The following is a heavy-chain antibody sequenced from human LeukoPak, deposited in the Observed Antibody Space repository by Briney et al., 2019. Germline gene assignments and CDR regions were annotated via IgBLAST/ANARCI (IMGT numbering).Heavy chain of an antibody. CDR3: ARVLYYGSGSYDWFDP. J-gene: IGHJ5*02. Sequence: ASVKVSCKASGYTFTGYYMHWVRQAPGQGLEWMGWINPNSGGTNYAQKFQGRVTMTRDTSISTAYMELSRLRSDDTAVYYCARVLYYGSGSYDWFDPWGQGTLVTVSS. CDR1: GYTFTGYY. CDR2: INPNSGGT. D-gene: IGHD3-10*01. V-gene: IGHV1-2*02.